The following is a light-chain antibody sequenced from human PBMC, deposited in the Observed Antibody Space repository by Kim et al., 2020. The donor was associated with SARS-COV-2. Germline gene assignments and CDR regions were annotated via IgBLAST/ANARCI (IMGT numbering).Light chain of an antibody. CDR3: LSADSSGTYVI. V-gene: IGLV3-16*01. J-gene: IGLJ2*01. CDR1: ALPKKY. Sequence: SYELTQPPSVSVSLGQMARITCSGEALPKKYAYWYQQKPGQFPVRGIYKDSERPSGIPERFSGSSSGTIVTLTISGVQAEDEADYYCLSADSSGTYVIFG. CDR2: KDS.